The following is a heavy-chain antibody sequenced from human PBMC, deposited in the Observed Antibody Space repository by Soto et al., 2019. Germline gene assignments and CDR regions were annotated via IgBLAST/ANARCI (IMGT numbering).Heavy chain of an antibody. D-gene: IGHD3-22*01. V-gene: IGHV3-23*01. CDR3: AKVDVGYYYDSSGYNFDY. Sequence: GGSLRLSCAASGFTFSSYAMSWVRQAPGKGLEWASAISGSGGSTYYADSVKGRFTISRDNSKNTLYLQMNSLRAEDTAVYYCAKVDVGYYYDSSGYNFDYWGQGTLVTVSS. CDR1: GFTFSSYA. CDR2: ISGSGGST. J-gene: IGHJ4*02.